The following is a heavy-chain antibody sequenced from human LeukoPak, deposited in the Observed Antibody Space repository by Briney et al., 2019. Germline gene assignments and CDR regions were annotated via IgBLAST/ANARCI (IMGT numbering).Heavy chain of an antibody. V-gene: IGHV4-30-4*01. CDR2: IYYSGST. CDR1: GGSISSGDYY. Sequence: SQTLSLTCTVSGGSISSGDYYWSWICQPPGKGLEWIGYIYYSGSTDYNPSLQSRVTISVDTSKNQFSLKLSSVTAADTAVYYCARGASVYDSSGYYAKTYYFDYWGQGTLVTVSS. J-gene: IGHJ4*02. D-gene: IGHD3-22*01. CDR3: ARGASVYDSSGYYAKTYYFDY.